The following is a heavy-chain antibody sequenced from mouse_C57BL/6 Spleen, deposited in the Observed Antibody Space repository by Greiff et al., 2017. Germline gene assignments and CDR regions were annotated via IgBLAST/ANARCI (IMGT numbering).Heavy chain of an antibody. CDR2: INPSNGGT. CDR1: GYTFTSYW. D-gene: IGHD3-1*01. J-gene: IGHJ4*01. Sequence: QVQLQQPGTELVKPGASVKLSCKASGYTFTSYWMHWVKQRPGKGLEWIGNINPSNGGTNYNGKFKSKAPLTVEKSSSTAYKQLSSLPSESAAVYYCARQLVLGDAMDYWGQGTSVTVSS. CDR3: ARQLVLGDAMDY. V-gene: IGHV1-53*01.